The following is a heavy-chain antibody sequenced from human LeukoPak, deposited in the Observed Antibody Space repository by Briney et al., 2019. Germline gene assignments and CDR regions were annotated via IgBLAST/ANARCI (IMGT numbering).Heavy chain of an antibody. Sequence: ASVKVSCKASGYTFTSYGISWVRQAPGQGLEWMGWISAYNGNTNYAQKLQGRVTMTIDTSTSTAYMELRSLRPDDTAVYYCARDLVYSSSPYYFDYWGQGTLVTVSS. D-gene: IGHD6-6*01. V-gene: IGHV1-18*01. J-gene: IGHJ4*02. CDR2: ISAYNGNT. CDR3: ARDLVYSSSPYYFDY. CDR1: GYTFTSYG.